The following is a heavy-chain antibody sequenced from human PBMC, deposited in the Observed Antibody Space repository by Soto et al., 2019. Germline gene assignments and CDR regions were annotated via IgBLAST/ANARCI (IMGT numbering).Heavy chain of an antibody. D-gene: IGHD4-17*01. V-gene: IGHV3-23*01. CDR2: ISGSGGST. Sequence: GGSLRLSCAASGFTFSSYAMSWVRQAPGKGLEWVSAISGSGGSTYYADSVKGRFTISRDNSKNTLYLQMNSLRAEDTAVYYCAKSSSLTTVTTLFDYWGQGTLVTVSS. CDR1: GFTFSSYA. CDR3: AKSSSLTTVTTLFDY. J-gene: IGHJ4*02.